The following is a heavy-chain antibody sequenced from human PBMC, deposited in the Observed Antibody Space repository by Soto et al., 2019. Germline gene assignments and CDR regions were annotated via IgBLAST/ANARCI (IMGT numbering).Heavy chain of an antibody. Sequence: SETLSLTCGVSGGSLSGATYSWNWIRQPPGEGLEWIGYIFPSGTTYYNPSLKSRVTISIDVSKNQFSLSLRSLTAADTAVYYCARSREFDYWSQGTLVTVSS. CDR2: IFPSGTT. CDR3: ARSREFDY. CDR1: GGSLSGATYS. J-gene: IGHJ4*02. V-gene: IGHV4-30-2*01.